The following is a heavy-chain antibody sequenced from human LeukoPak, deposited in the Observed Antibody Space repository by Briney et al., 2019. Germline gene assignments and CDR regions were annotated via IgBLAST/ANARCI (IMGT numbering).Heavy chain of an antibody. CDR1: GGTFSSYA. CDR3: ARDPALDYGDYDWFDP. J-gene: IGHJ5*02. D-gene: IGHD4-17*01. CDR2: IIPIFGTA. V-gene: IGHV1-69*06. Sequence: GASVKVSCKASGGTFSSYAISWVRQAPGQGLEWMGGIIPIFGTANYAQKFQGRVTITADKSTSTAYMELRSLRSDDTAVYYCARDPALDYGDYDWFDPWGQGTLVTVSS.